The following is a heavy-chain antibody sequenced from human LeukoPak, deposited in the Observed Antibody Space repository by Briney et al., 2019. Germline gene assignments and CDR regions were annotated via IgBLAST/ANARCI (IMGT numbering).Heavy chain of an antibody. CDR3: ARFGELYYDFWSGYYHFDY. V-gene: IGHV3-7*01. CDR1: GFTFSSYW. J-gene: IGHJ4*02. D-gene: IGHD3-3*01. Sequence: PGGSLRLSCAASGFTFSSYWMSWVRQAPGKGLEWVANIKQDGSEKYYVDSVKGRFTISRDNAKNSLYLQMNSLRAEDTAVYYCARFGELYYDFWSGYYHFDYWGQGTLVTVSS. CDR2: IKQDGSEK.